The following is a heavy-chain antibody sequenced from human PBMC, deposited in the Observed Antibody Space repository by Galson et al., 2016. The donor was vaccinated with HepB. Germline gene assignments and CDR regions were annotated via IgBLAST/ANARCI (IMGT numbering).Heavy chain of an antibody. CDR2: IEPDGSRP. V-gene: IGHV3-74*01. J-gene: IGHJ4*02. Sequence: SLRLSCAASGFTFTNHQMHWARQVPGKGLVWVSRIEPDGSRPIYADSVKGRFTISRDNAENTLYLQMNNLRADDTAVYYCARDLSGPDYWGRGTLVTVSS. CDR3: ARDLSGPDY. CDR1: GFTFTNHQ.